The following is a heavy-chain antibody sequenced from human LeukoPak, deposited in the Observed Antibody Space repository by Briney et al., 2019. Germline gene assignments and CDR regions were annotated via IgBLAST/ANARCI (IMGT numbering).Heavy chain of an antibody. CDR1: GGSISSYY. V-gene: IGHV4-59*01. CDR2: IYYSGST. D-gene: IGHD6-6*01. Sequence: SETLSLTCTVSGGSISSYYWSWIRQPPGKGLEWIGYIYYSGSTNYNPSLKSRVTISVDTSKNQSSLKLSSVTAADTAVYYCARGVSGIAAHRYVYYGMDVWGQGTTVTVSS. CDR3: ARGVSGIAAHRYVYYGMDV. J-gene: IGHJ6*02.